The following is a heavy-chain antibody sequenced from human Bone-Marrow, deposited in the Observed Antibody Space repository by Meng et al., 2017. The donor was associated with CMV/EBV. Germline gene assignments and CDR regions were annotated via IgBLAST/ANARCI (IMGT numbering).Heavy chain of an antibody. V-gene: IGHV4-39*07. J-gene: IGHJ6*02. CDR1: GGSISSSSYY. CDR3: ARVPITPSYYYGMDV. CDR2: IYYNENT. Sequence: SETRSPTCSVPGGSISSSSYYWGWSRQPPGKGLEWIGNIYYNENTYYNASLKSRVTISVDTSKNQFSLKLSSVTAADTAVYYCARVPITPSYYYGMDVWGQGTTVTVSS. D-gene: IGHD5-24*01.